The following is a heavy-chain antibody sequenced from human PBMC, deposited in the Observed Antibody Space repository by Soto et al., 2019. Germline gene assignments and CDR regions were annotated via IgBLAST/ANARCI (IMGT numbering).Heavy chain of an antibody. Sequence: ASVKVSCKASGYTFTSYGISWVRQAPGQGLEWMGWISAYNGNTNYAQKLQGRVTMTTDTSTSTAYMELRSLRSDDTAVYYCARGLWFGELSRRSYHYYGMDVWGQGTTVTVSS. J-gene: IGHJ6*02. D-gene: IGHD3-10*01. CDR1: GYTFTSYG. CDR3: ARGLWFGELSRRSYHYYGMDV. CDR2: ISAYNGNT. V-gene: IGHV1-18*04.